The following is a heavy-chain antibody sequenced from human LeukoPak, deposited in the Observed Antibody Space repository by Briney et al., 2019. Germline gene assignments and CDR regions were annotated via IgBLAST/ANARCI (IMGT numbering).Heavy chain of an antibody. J-gene: IGHJ4*02. D-gene: IGHD5-12*01. Sequence: GGSLRLSCAASGFTFSSYAMSWVRQAPGKGLEWVSAISGSGGCTYYADSVKGRFTISRDNSKNTLYLQMNSLRAEDTAVYYCARDRGSGYFFDYWGQGTLVTVSS. CDR1: GFTFSSYA. V-gene: IGHV3-23*01. CDR2: ISGSGGCT. CDR3: ARDRGSGYFFDY.